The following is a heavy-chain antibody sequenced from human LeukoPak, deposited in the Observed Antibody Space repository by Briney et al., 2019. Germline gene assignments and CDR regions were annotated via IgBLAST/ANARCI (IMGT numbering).Heavy chain of an antibody. CDR1: GFTVSSNY. J-gene: IGHJ4*02. CDR3: ARSLYYYDSSGYYYY. V-gene: IGHV3-66*02. Sequence: GGSLRLSCAASGFTVSSNYMSWVRQAPGKGLEWVSVISTGGSTYYADSVKGRFTISRDNSKNTLYLQMHSLRPEDTAVYYCARSLYYYDSSGYYYYWGQGTLVTVSS. D-gene: IGHD3-22*01. CDR2: ISTGGST.